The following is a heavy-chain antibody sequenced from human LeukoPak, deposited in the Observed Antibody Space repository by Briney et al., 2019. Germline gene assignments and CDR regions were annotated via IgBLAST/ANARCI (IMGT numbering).Heavy chain of an antibody. CDR2: ISAYNGNT. Sequence: ASVNVSSTASGYTFTIYGISWVRQAPGQGLEWMGWISAYNGNTNYAQKLQGRVTMTTDTSTSTAYMELRSLRSDDTAVYYCARYFIAVAAVDYWGQGTLVTVSS. CDR1: GYTFTIYG. CDR3: ARYFIAVAAVDY. V-gene: IGHV1-18*04. J-gene: IGHJ4*02. D-gene: IGHD6-19*01.